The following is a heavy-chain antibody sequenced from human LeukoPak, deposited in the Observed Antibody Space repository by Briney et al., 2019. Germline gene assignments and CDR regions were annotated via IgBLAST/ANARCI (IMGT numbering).Heavy chain of an antibody. CDR3: ARWAYFWFDP. V-gene: IGHV4-59*01. Sequence: SETLSLTCTVSGGSISSYYWSWIRRPPGKGLEWIGYIYYSGSTNYNPSLKSRVTISVDTSKNQFSLKLSSVTAADTAVYYCARWAYFWFDPWGQGTLVTVSS. J-gene: IGHJ5*02. D-gene: IGHD2-21*01. CDR1: GGSISSYY. CDR2: IYYSGST.